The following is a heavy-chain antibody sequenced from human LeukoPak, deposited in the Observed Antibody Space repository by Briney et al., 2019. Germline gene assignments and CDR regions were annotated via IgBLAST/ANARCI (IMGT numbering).Heavy chain of an antibody. CDR2: ISNIGST. J-gene: IGHJ3*02. V-gene: IGHV4-59*01. CDR1: GASISSYF. Sequence: TSETLSLTCTVSGASISSYFWTWIRQSPRKGLEWIGYISNIGSTNYNPSLKSRVTISGDTSKNQFSLKLSSVTAADTAVYYCTRDRSALDTWGQGTMVTVSS. CDR3: TRDRSALDT.